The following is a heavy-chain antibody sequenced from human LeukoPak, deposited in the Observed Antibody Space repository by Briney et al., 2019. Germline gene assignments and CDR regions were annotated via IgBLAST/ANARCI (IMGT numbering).Heavy chain of an antibody. Sequence: GGSLRLSCAASGFTFSSYRMHWVRQAPGKGLVWVSRIENDGSRTNYADSVKGRFTISRDNDKNTLYLRMNSLRAEDTAVYYCARDQYSYAHAAHWGQGTLVTVSS. V-gene: IGHV3-74*01. CDR1: GFTFSSYR. J-gene: IGHJ4*02. D-gene: IGHD5-18*01. CDR3: ARDQYSYAHAAH. CDR2: IENDGSRT.